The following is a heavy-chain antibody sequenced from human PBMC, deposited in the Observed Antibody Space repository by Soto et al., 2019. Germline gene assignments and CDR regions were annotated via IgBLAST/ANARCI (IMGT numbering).Heavy chain of an antibody. D-gene: IGHD3-22*01. CDR2: IYYSGST. V-gene: IGHV4-39*01. CDR1: GGSISSSSYY. J-gene: IGHJ6*02. Sequence: QLQLQESGPGLVKPSETLSLTCTVSGGSISSSSYYWGWIRQPPGKGLEWIGSIYYSGSTYYNPSLKGRVTISVDTSTNQFSAKLSSVTAADTSVYYCARLDHYDSSGSPFYYYYGMDVWGQGTTVTVSS. CDR3: ARLDHYDSSGSPFYYYYGMDV.